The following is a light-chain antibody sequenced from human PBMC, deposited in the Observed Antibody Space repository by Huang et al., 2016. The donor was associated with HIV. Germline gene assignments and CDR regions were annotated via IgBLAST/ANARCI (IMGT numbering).Light chain of an antibody. CDR1: RDIKTY. J-gene: IGKJ1*01. V-gene: IGKV1-9*01. Sequence: IQLTQSPSSLSASVGDRVTITCRASRDIKTYLAWFHQRPGRAPNFLIFAASFLESGVPSRFSGSGSGTEFTLTINGLQPEDFGTYYCQQFDSYPRTFGQGTNVDVK. CDR3: QQFDSYPRT. CDR2: AAS.